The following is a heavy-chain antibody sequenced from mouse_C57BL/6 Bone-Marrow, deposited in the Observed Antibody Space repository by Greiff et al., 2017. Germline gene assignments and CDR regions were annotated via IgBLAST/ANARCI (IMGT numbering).Heavy chain of an antibody. V-gene: IGHV1-39*01. CDR1: GYSFTDYN. CDR2: INPNYGTT. J-gene: IGHJ4*01. CDR3: ARAGEEGYYYAMDY. Sequence: VQLQQSGPELVKPGASVKISCKASGYSFTDYNMNWVKQSNGKSLEWIGVINPNYGTTRYNQKFKGKDTLTVAQSSSTADMQLNNLTSEDSAVYYCARAGEEGYYYAMDYCGQGTSVTVSS.